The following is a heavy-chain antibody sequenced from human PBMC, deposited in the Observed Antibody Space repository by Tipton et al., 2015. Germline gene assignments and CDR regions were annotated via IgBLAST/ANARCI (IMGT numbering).Heavy chain of an antibody. D-gene: IGHD6-6*01. V-gene: IGHV3-74*01. Sequence: SLRLACTASGSTFSSYWMHGVRQAPGKGLVWVSRINGDGSSTNYADSVKGRFTISISRDNAKNTLFLQMNSLRAEDTAEYYCAKADKYSSSQFDYWGQGTLVTVSS. J-gene: IGHJ4*02. CDR3: AKADKYSSSQFDY. CDR2: INGDGSST. CDR1: GSTFSSYW.